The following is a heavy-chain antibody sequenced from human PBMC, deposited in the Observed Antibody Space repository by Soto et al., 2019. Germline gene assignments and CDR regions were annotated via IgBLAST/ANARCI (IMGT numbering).Heavy chain of an antibody. J-gene: IGHJ6*02. D-gene: IGHD2-15*01. CDR3: ARDSRPDYCSGGSCYFIPYYGMDV. CDR1: GFTFSSYG. V-gene: IGHV3-33*01. CDR2: IWYDGSNK. Sequence: QVQLVESGGGVVQPGRSLRLSCAASGFTFSSYGMHWVRQAPGKGLEWVAVIWYDGSNKYYVDSVKGRFTISRDNSKNTLYLQMNSLRAEDTAVYYCARDSRPDYCSGGSCYFIPYYGMDVWGQGTTVTVSS.